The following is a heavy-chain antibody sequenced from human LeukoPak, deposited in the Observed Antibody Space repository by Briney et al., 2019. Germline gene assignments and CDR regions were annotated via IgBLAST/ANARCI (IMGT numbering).Heavy chain of an antibody. J-gene: IGHJ4*02. D-gene: IGHD7-27*01. CDR2: INPNSGGT. CDR1: GYTFTGYY. V-gene: IGHV1-2*02. Sequence: GASVKVSCKASGYTFTGYYMHWVRQAPGQGLEWMGWINPNSGGTNYAQKFQGRVTMTRDTSISTAYMELSRLRSDNTAVYYCAREVVELGALDYWGQGTLVTVSS. CDR3: AREVVELGALDY.